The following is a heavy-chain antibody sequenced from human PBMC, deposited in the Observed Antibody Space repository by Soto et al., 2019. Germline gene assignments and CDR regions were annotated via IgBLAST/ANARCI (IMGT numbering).Heavy chain of an antibody. Sequence: PSETLSLTCAVYGGSFSGYYWSWIRQPPGKGLEWIGEINHSGSTNYNPSLKSRVTISVDTSKNQFSLKLSSVTAADTAVYYCARGRGWCSSTRCYPYYFDYWGQGTLVTVSS. V-gene: IGHV4-34*01. D-gene: IGHD2-2*01. J-gene: IGHJ4*02. CDR3: ARGRGWCSSTRCYPYYFDY. CDR2: INHSGST. CDR1: GGSFSGYY.